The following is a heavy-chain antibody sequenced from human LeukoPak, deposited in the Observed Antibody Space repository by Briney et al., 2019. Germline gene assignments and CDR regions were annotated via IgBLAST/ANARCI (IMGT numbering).Heavy chain of an antibody. CDR1: GFTVSSNY. D-gene: IGHD6-19*01. Sequence: GGSLRLSCAASGFTVSSNYMSWVRQAPGKGLEWVSVIYSGGSTYYADSVKGRFTISRDNSKNTLYLQMNSLRVEDTAVYYCARCIAVAGCYFDYWGQGTLVTVSS. CDR3: ARCIAVAGCYFDY. CDR2: IYSGGST. J-gene: IGHJ4*02. V-gene: IGHV3-66*01.